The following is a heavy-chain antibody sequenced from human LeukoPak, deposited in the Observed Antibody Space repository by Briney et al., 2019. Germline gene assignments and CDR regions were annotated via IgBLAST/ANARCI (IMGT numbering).Heavy chain of an antibody. CDR1: GFMFRGYA. CDR3: ARDRLVTVFDY. D-gene: IGHD4-23*01. J-gene: IGHJ4*02. CDR2: ISDTGDST. V-gene: IGHV3-23*01. Sequence: GGSLRLSCAASGFMFRGYAMSWVRQAPGKGLEWVSAISDTGDSTYYADSVKGRFTISRDNSKNTLYVQMNSLRAEDTAVYYCARDRLVTVFDYWGQGTLVTVSS.